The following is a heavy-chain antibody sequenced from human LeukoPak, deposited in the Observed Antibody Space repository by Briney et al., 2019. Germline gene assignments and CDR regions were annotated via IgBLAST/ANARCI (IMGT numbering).Heavy chain of an antibody. CDR2: VYYRVNT. CDR3: ARARTKGNNWYFDY. Sequence: SETLSLTCTVSGGSGYSSNTYYWNWIRQPPGKGLEWIGYVYYRVNTNYNPSLKSRLTISVDTSKSQFSLKVSSVTAADTAVYYCARARTKGNNWYFDYWGQGTLVTVSS. D-gene: IGHD1-1*01. CDR1: GGSGYSSNTYY. J-gene: IGHJ4*02. V-gene: IGHV4-61*01.